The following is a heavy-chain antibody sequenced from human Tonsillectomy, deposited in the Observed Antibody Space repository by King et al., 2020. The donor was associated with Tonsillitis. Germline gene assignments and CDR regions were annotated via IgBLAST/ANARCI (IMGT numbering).Heavy chain of an antibody. CDR2: ISPSGPTI. CDR1: GFTFSDYY. V-gene: IGHV3-11*01. Sequence: VQLVESGGGLVKPGGSLRLSCAASGFTFSDYYMSWIRQAPGRGLEWVSYISPSGPTIYYADSVKGRFTISRDNAENSLSLQMISLRVEDTAVYYCARVVYGDYLEYWGQGTLVTVSS. D-gene: IGHD4-17*01. J-gene: IGHJ4*02. CDR3: ARVVYGDYLEY.